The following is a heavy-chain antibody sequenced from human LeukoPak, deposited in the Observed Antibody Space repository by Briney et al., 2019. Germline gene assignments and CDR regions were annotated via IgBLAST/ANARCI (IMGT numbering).Heavy chain of an antibody. Sequence: GGSLTLSCAASGFHFNNHGMHWVRQAPGKGLEWVAFVGYDGTNKFYVDSVKGRFTISRDNSKSTVFPQMNSLRAEDTAVYYCAKDQVTRGGNSFDSWGQGTLITV. V-gene: IGHV3-30*02. CDR2: VGYDGTNK. CDR3: AKDQVTRGGNSFDS. CDR1: GFHFNNHG. J-gene: IGHJ4*02. D-gene: IGHD2-15*01.